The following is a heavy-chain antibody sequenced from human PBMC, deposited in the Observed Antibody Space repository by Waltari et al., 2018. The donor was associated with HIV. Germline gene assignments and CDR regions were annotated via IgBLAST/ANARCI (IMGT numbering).Heavy chain of an antibody. D-gene: IGHD1-26*01. J-gene: IGHJ4*02. Sequence: QVQLQESGPGLVKPSQTLSLTCTVSGGSISSGSYYWSWIRQPAGKGREWIGRIYTSGSTNYNPSLKSRVTISVDTSKNQFSLKLSSVTAADTAVYYCARLPYSGSYYFDYWGQGTLVTVSS. V-gene: IGHV4-61*02. CDR1: GGSISSGSYY. CDR3: ARLPYSGSYYFDY. CDR2: IYTSGST.